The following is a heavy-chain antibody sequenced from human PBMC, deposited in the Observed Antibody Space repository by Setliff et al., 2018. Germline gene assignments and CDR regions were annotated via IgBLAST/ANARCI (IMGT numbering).Heavy chain of an antibody. Sequence: PSETLSLTCAVSGYSISSGSHWGWIRQPPGKELEWIGSIHHSGTTLYNPTLTSRVTVSVDTSRYRFSLRLTSLTAADTAVYYCARAPIVSSGWTQYYFDYWGQGTLVTVSS. CDR2: IHHSGTT. J-gene: IGHJ4*02. CDR1: GYSISSGSH. V-gene: IGHV4-38-2*01. CDR3: ARAPIVSSGWTQYYFDY. D-gene: IGHD6-19*01.